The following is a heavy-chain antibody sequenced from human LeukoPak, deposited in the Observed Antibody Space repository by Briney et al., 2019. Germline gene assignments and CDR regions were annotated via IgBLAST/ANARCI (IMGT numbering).Heavy chain of an antibody. J-gene: IGHJ4*02. Sequence: GGSLRLSWAASGFTVSSYEMNWVRQAPGKGLEWVSYISSSGSTIYYADSVKGRFTISRDNSKNTLYIQMNSLRAEDTAVYYCAKPARTDYADYWGQGTLVTVSS. V-gene: IGHV3-48*03. CDR1: GFTVSSYE. CDR2: ISSSGSTI. D-gene: IGHD1-14*01. CDR3: AKPARTDYADY.